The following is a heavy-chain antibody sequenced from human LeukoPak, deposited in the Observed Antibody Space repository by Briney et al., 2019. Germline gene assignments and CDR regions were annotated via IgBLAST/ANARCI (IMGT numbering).Heavy chain of an antibody. J-gene: IGHJ4*02. V-gene: IGHV3-48*04. CDR1: GFTFSSYS. CDR2: ISSSSSTI. D-gene: IGHD4-17*01. Sequence: PGGSLRLSCAASGFTFSSYSMNWVRQAPGKGLEWVSYISSSSSTIYYADSVKGRFTISRDNAKNSLYLQMNSLRAEDTAVYYCARESRLTTVTFYFDYWGQGTLVTVSS. CDR3: ARESRLTTVTFYFDY.